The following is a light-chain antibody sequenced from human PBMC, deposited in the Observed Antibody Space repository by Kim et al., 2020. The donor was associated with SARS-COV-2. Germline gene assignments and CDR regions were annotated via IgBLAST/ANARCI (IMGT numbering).Light chain of an antibody. V-gene: IGKV1-39*01. J-gene: IGKJ2*01. CDR1: QSIRNY. CDR2: AAS. CDR3: QQSHSPPYT. Sequence: SASVGDRVTITCPASQSIRNYLDWYQHKPGKPPKVLFYAASTLQSGVPSRFSGSGSGTDFTLTISSLQPEDFATYYCQQSHSPPYTFGQGTKLEI.